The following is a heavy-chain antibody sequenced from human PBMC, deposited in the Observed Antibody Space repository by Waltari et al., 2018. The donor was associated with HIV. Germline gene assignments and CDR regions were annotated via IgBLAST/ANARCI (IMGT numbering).Heavy chain of an antibody. CDR3: ARVPGVSSIAARRFDY. D-gene: IGHD6-6*01. V-gene: IGHV4-59*01. Sequence: QVHLQESGPGLVKPSETLSLTCTVSGGSISCYYWNWIRQPPGKGLEWIGYIYYSGSTNYNPSLQSRITISVDTSKSQFSLKLSSVTAADTAVYYCARVPGVSSIAARRFDYWGQGSLVTVSS. CDR2: IYYSGST. CDR1: GGSISCYY. J-gene: IGHJ4*02.